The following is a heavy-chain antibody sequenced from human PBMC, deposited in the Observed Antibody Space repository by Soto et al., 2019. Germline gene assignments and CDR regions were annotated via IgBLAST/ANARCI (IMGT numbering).Heavy chain of an antibody. V-gene: IGHV3-30*03. CDR3: ARYSDYRDPNLLTYCDH. CDR1: GFTFRAYD. CDR2: ISYDGSDR. J-gene: IGHJ4*02. Sequence: QVQLVESGGGVVQPGRSLRLSCATSGFSFTASGFTFRAYDMHWVRQAPGKGLEWVAAISYDGSDRYYADSVRGRFTISRDNSAHTVYLQMNSLRADDTAVYYCARYSDYRDPNLLTYCDHCGQGTLVTVSS. D-gene: IGHD3-9*01.